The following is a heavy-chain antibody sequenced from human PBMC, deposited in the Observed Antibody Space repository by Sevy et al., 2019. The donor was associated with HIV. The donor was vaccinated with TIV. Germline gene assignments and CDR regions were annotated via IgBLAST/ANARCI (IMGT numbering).Heavy chain of an antibody. CDR3: VRDKEVGASILDA. V-gene: IGHV3-7*03. D-gene: IGHD1-26*01. CDR2: IKQDGSEA. Sequence: GGSLRLSWVASGFNFRNFWMSWVRQAPGKGLECVADIKQDGSEAYYVDSVKGRFTISRDNAKNSLYLQMNSLRDEDTAMYFCVRDKEVGASILDAWGQGTPVTVSS. CDR1: GFNFRNFW. J-gene: IGHJ5*02.